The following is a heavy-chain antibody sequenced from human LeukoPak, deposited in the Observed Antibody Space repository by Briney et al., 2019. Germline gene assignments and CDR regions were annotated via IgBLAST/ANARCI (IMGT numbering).Heavy chain of an antibody. J-gene: IGHJ4*02. Sequence: ASVKVSCKASGYTFTGYYMHWVRQAPGQGLEWMGWINPNSGGTNYAQKFQGWVTMTRDTSISTAYMELSRLRSDDTAVYYCARDSWLAAAAGTHWGQGTLVTVSS. CDR2: INPNSGGT. CDR3: ARDSWLAAAAGTH. V-gene: IGHV1-2*04. CDR1: GYTFTGYY. D-gene: IGHD6-13*01.